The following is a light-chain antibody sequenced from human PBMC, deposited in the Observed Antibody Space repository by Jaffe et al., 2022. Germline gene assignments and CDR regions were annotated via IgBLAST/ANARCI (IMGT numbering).Light chain of an antibody. Sequence: DIVMTQSPDSLAVSLGERATINCKSSQSVLYSSNNKNYLAWYQQKPGQPPKLLIYWASTRESGVPDRFSGSGSGTDFTLTISSLQAEDVAVYYCQQYYSTPRGMYTFGQGTKLEIK. V-gene: IGKV4-1*01. J-gene: IGKJ2*01. CDR2: WAS. CDR3: QQYYSTPRGMYT. CDR1: QSVLYSSNNKNY.